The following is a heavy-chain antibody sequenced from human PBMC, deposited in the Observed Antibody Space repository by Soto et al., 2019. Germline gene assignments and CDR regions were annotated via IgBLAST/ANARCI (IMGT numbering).Heavy chain of an antibody. CDR1: GFTFSSYS. CDR2: ISSSSSYI. Sequence: GGSLRLSCAASGFTFSSYSMNWVRQAPGKGLEWGSSISSSSSYIYYADSVKGRFTISRDNAKNSLYLQMNSLRAEDTAVYYGARDREQRLPEDYWGQGTLVTVSS. J-gene: IGHJ4*02. D-gene: IGHD6-19*01. V-gene: IGHV3-21*01. CDR3: ARDREQRLPEDY.